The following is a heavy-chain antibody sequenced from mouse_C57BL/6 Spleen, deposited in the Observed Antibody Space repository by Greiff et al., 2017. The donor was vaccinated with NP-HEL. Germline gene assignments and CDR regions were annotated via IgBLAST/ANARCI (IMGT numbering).Heavy chain of an antibody. CDR2: ISSGSSTI. J-gene: IGHJ4*01. D-gene: IGHD3-2*02. CDR3: ARQLRTHYYAMDY. CDR1: GFTFSDYG. V-gene: IGHV5-17*01. Sequence: EVQGVESGGGLVKPGGSLKLSCAASGFTFSDYGMHWVRQAPEKGLEWVAYISSGSSTIYYADTVKGRFTISRDTAKNTLFLQMTRLRSEDTAMYYCARQLRTHYYAMDYWGQGTSVTVSS.